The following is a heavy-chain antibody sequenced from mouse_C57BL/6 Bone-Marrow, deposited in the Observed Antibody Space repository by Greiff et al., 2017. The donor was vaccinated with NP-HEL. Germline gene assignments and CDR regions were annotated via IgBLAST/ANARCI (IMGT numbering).Heavy chain of an antibody. J-gene: IGHJ3*01. Sequence: VQLQQPGAELVKPGASVKLSCKASGYTFTSYWMHWVKQRPGQGLEWIGMIHPNSGSTNYNEKFKSKATLTVDKSSSTAYMQLSSLTSEDSAVYYCARHVYYYGSSYAWFAYWGQGTLVTVSA. V-gene: IGHV1-64*01. CDR1: GYTFTSYW. D-gene: IGHD1-1*01. CDR3: ARHVYYYGSSYAWFAY. CDR2: IHPNSGST.